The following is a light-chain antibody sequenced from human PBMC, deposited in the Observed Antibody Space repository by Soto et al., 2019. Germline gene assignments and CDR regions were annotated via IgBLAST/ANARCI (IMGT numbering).Light chain of an antibody. CDR2: VAS. V-gene: IGKV1-12*01. CDR1: QYSSNW. Sequence: DIQMTQSPSSVSASVGDTVTITCRASQYSSNWLAWYQQKPGKAPKLLISVASSLQSGVPSRFSGSGSGTDFTLTISRLDPEDFAVYYCQQYGFSPFTFGGGTKVEIK. CDR3: QQYGFSPFT. J-gene: IGKJ4*01.